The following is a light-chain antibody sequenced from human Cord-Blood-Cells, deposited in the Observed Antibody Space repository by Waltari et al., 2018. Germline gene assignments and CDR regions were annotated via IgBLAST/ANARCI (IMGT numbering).Light chain of an antibody. CDR1: QSASSSY. CDR3: QQYGSSQYT. V-gene: IGKV3-20*01. CDR2: GAS. Sequence: EIVLTQSPGTLSLSPGERATLSCRASQSASSSYLAWYQQTPGQAPSLLIYGASSRATGIPDRFSGSGSGTDFTLTISRLEPEDFAVYYCQQYGSSQYTFGQGTKLEIK. J-gene: IGKJ2*01.